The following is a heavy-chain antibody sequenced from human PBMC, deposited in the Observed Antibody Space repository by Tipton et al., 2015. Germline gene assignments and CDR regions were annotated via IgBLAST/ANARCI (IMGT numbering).Heavy chain of an antibody. V-gene: IGHV4-34*01. CDR3: ARRRVATGGKAFDI. J-gene: IGHJ3*02. D-gene: IGHD5-12*01. CDR2: INHSGRT. CDR1: GGSFSSYY. Sequence: LRLSCAVYGGSFSSYYRTWMRQPPGKGLEWIGEINHSGRTNYNPSLKSRVTMSVDTSKNQFSLNLSSVTAADTAVYFCARRRVATGGKAFDIWGQGTMVTVSS.